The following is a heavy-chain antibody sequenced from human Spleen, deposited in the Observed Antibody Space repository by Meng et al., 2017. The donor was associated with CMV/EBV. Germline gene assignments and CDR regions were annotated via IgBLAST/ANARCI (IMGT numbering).Heavy chain of an antibody. CDR3: ASRVSGSGSYPRYNWFDP. V-gene: IGHV4-34*01. CDR1: GGSFSGYY. CDR2: INHSGST. Sequence: SQTLSLTCAVSGGSFSGYYWSWIRQPPGKGLEWIGEINHSGSTNYNPSLKSRVTISVDTSKNQFSLKLSSVTAADTAVYYCASRVSGSGSYPRYNWFDPWGQGTLVTVSS. D-gene: IGHD1-26*01. J-gene: IGHJ5*02.